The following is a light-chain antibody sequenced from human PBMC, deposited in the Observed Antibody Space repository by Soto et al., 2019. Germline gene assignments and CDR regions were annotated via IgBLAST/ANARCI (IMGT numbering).Light chain of an antibody. J-gene: IGLJ2*01. CDR1: SSDVGRYNY. V-gene: IGLV2-11*01. CDR2: DVI. Sequence: QSALTQPRSVSGSPGQSVTISCTGTSSDVGRYNYVSWYQEHPGKAPKLMIHDVIKRPSGVPDRFSGSKTGNTASLTISGLQAEDEADYYCCSYAGSFTVIFGGGTQLTVL. CDR3: CSYAGSFTVI.